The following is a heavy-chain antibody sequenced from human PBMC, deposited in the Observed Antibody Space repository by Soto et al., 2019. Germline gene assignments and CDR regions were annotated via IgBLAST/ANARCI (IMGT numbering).Heavy chain of an antibody. CDR3: AQAVGVTTGGWYFDL. CDR1: GGSISSSNW. CDR2: IYHSGST. V-gene: IGHV4-4*02. D-gene: IGHD1-26*01. J-gene: IGHJ2*01. Sequence: QVQLQESGPGLVKPSGTLSLPCAVSGGSISSSNWWSWVRQPPGKGLEWIGEIYHSGSTNYNPSLKSRVTISVDKSKNQFSLKLSSVTAADTAVYYCAQAVGVTTGGWYFDLWGRGTLVTVSS.